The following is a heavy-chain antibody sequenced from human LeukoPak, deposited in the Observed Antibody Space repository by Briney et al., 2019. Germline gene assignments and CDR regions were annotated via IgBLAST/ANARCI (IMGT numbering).Heavy chain of an antibody. CDR2: IYYSGST. CDR1: GGSISSSSYY. J-gene: IGHJ5*02. D-gene: IGHD1-1*01. CDR3: AKDRTGTTGADWFDP. Sequence: SETLSLTCTVSGGSISSSSYYWGWIRQPPGKGLEWIGSIYYSGSTYYNPSLKSRVTISVDTSKNQFSLKLSSVTAADTAVYYCAKDRTGTTGADWFDPWGQGTLVTVSS. V-gene: IGHV4-39*07.